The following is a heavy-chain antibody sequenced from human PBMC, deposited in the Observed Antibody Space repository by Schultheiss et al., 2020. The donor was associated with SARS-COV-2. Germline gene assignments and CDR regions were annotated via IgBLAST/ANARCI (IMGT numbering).Heavy chain of an antibody. CDR2: IYYSGST. Sequence: SETLSLTCTVSGGSISSYYWSWIRQPPGKGLEWIGYIYYSGSTNYNPSLKSRVTISVDTSKNQFSPKLSSVTAADTAVYYCARVTRGFDPWGQGTLVTVSS. J-gene: IGHJ5*02. D-gene: IGHD4-11*01. CDR1: GGSISSYY. V-gene: IGHV4-59*01. CDR3: ARVTRGFDP.